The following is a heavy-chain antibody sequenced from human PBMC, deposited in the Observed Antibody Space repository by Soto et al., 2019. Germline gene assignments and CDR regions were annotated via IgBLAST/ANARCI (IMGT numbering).Heavy chain of an antibody. Sequence: PSATLSRTCTVSGDPNSSGGSFWTWIRQHLGKGLEWIGNTYYTGTTYYNPSLKSRVSITVDTSKNQFSLKLTSVTAADTAIYYCARDRVRRDNKPYGMDVWGQGTTVPVSS. D-gene: IGHD2-21*01. CDR2: TYYTGTT. V-gene: IGHV4-31*03. J-gene: IGHJ6*02. CDR3: ARDRVRRDNKPYGMDV. CDR1: GDPNSSGGSF.